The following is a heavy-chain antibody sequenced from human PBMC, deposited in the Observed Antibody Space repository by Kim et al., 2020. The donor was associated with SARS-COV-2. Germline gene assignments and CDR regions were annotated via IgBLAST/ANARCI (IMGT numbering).Heavy chain of an antibody. J-gene: IGHJ3*02. CDR3: ARVAADIRAFDI. D-gene: IGHD6-13*01. Sequence: RYSPSLKSMLTITKDTSKNQVVLTKTNMDPVDTAAYYCARVAADIRAFDIWGQGTMVTVSS. V-gene: IGHV2-5*01.